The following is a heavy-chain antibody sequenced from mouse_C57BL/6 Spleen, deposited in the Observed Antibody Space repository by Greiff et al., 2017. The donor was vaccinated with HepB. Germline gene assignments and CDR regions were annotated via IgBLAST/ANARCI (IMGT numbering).Heavy chain of an antibody. D-gene: IGHD2-3*01. CDR2: ISSGSSTI. Sequence: VQLQQSGGGLVKPGGSLKLSCAASGFTFSDYGMHWVRQAPEKGLEWVAYISSGSSTIYYADTVKGRFTISRDNAKNTLFLQMTSLRSEDTAMYYCARDDGYYFYYAMDYWGQGTSVTVSS. CDR1: GFTFSDYG. V-gene: IGHV5-17*01. CDR3: ARDDGYYFYYAMDY. J-gene: IGHJ4*01.